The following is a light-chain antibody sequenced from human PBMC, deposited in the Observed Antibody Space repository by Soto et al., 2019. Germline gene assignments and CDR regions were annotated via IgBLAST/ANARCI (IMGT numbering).Light chain of an antibody. CDR3: QQSYSTPLT. J-gene: IGKJ4*01. CDR2: AAS. Sequence: DIQMTQTPSTLSGTAGDRVTVTCRASQSISSWLAWYQQKPGKAPKLLIYAASSLQSGVPSRFSGGGSGTDFTLTISSLQPEDFATYSCQQSYSTPLTFGGGTKVDIK. V-gene: IGKV1-39*01. CDR1: QSISSW.